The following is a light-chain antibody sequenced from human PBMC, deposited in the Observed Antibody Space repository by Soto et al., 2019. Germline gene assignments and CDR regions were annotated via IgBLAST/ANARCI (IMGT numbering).Light chain of an antibody. J-gene: IGKJ1*01. CDR3: KQYNNDSS. CDR1: QSISSW. CDR2: KAS. Sequence: DIQMTQSPSTLSASIGDRVTITCRASQSISSWLAWYQQKPWKAPKLLIYKASLLESGVPSRFSGSGSGTEFTLTTKSLQPNDVATYYWKQYNNDSSFGQGTKFAIK. V-gene: IGKV1-5*03.